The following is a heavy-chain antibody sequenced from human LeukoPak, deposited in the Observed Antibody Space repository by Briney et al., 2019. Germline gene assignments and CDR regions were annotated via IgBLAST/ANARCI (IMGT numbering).Heavy chain of an antibody. V-gene: IGHV3-48*04. CDR2: ISSSGSTI. Sequence: PGGSLRLSCAASGFTFSSYSMNWVRQAPGKGLEWVSYISSSGSTIYYADSVKGRFTISRDNAKNSLNLQMNSLRAEDTAVYYCARTMIVVDHLAAFDIWGQGTMVTVSS. CDR3: ARTMIVVDHLAAFDI. D-gene: IGHD3-22*01. J-gene: IGHJ3*02. CDR1: GFTFSSYS.